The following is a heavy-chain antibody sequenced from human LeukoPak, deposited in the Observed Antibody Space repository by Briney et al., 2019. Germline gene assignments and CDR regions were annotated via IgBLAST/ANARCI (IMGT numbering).Heavy chain of an antibody. CDR3: SRDSHGYRPDTGSGV. CDR2: IANKLHGGTV. Sequence: KTGGSLRLSCTGSGFVFGDFALSWFRQAPGKGLEWVGFIANKLHGGTVEYAASVKGRFTISRDDSRRIAYLEMNSLRTEDTAVYYCSRDSHGYRPDTGSGVWGQGTTVIVSS. CDR1: GFVFGDFA. D-gene: IGHD5-24*01. V-gene: IGHV3-49*05. J-gene: IGHJ6*02.